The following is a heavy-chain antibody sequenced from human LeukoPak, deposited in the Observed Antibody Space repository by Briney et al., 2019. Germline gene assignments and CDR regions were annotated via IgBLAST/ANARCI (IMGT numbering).Heavy chain of an antibody. V-gene: IGHV3-48*03. CDR1: GFTFSSYD. Sequence: GGSLRLSCAASGFTFSSYDMNWVRQAPGKGLEWVSYITSSGTTIYYADSVKGRFTISRDNARNSLYLQMNSLRAEDTAVYYCARESPSYGGNVFDYWGQGTPVTVSS. CDR2: ITSSGTTI. D-gene: IGHD4-23*01. J-gene: IGHJ4*02. CDR3: ARESPSYGGNVFDY.